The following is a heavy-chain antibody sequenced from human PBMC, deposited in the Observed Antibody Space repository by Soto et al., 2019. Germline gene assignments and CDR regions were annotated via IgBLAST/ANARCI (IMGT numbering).Heavy chain of an antibody. CDR2: THQSGRT. D-gene: IGHD2-2*01. J-gene: IGHJ4*02. Sequence: SETLSLTCTVSGGSMSSSNWWNWVRQPPGKGLEWIGETHQSGRTNYNPSLKSRVTISVDTSKNQFSLKLSSVTAADTAVYYCAGHRSSSTYYYFDYWGQGTLVTVSS. V-gene: IGHV4-4*02. CDR3: AGHRSSSTYYYFDY. CDR1: GGSMSSSNW.